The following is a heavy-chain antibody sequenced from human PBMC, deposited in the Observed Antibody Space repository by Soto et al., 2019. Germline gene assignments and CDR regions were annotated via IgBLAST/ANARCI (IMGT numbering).Heavy chain of an antibody. CDR1: GGSISNSY. J-gene: IGHJ4*02. Sequence: QVKLQESGPGLVKPSETLSLTCTVAGGSISNSYWSWIRQSPWKGMAWIGYIYYSGSSNYNPSLKSRVSISVDTSKNQFSLKLSSVTAADTAVYYCARHSSSWPIFDYWGQGTLVLVSS. CDR3: ARHSSSWPIFDY. CDR2: IYYSGSS. D-gene: IGHD6-13*01. V-gene: IGHV4-59*08.